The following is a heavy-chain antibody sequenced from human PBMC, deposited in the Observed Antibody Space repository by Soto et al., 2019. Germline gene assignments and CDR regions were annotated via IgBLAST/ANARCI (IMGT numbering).Heavy chain of an antibody. D-gene: IGHD3-3*01. Sequence: SETLSLTCTVSGGSISSSSYYWGWIRQPPGKGLEWIGSIYYSGSTYYNPSLKGRVTISVDTSKNQFSLKLSSVTAAETAVYYCARLQSFAIFGVANRYNWFDPWGQGTLVTVSS. CDR2: IYYSGST. CDR1: GGSISSSSYY. J-gene: IGHJ5*02. V-gene: IGHV4-39*01. CDR3: ARLQSFAIFGVANRYNWFDP.